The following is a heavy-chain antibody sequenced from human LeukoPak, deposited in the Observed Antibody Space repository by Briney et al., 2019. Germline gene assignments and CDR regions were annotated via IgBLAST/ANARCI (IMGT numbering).Heavy chain of an antibody. Sequence: SETLSLTCAVYGGSFSGYYWSWIRQPPGKGLEWIGEINHSGSTNYNPSLKSRVTISVDTSKNQFSLKLSSVTAADTAVYYCAISYSSGYYYMDVWGKGTTVTVSS. J-gene: IGHJ6*03. CDR3: AISYSSGYYYMDV. CDR1: GGSFSGYY. CDR2: INHSGST. V-gene: IGHV4-34*01. D-gene: IGHD5-18*01.